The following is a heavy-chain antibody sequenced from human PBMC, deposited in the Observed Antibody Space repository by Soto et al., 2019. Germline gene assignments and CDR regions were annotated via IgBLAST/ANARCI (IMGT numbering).Heavy chain of an antibody. V-gene: IGHV3-23*01. CDR3: AKVAFGELLWPSYYFDY. Sequence: GGSLRLSCAASGFTFSSYAMSWVRQAPGKGLEWVSAISGSGGSTYYADSVKGRFTISRDNSKNTLYLQMNSLRAEDTAVYYCAKVAFGELLWPSYYFDYWGQGTLVTVSS. CDR1: GFTFSSYA. CDR2: ISGSGGST. J-gene: IGHJ4*02. D-gene: IGHD3-10*01.